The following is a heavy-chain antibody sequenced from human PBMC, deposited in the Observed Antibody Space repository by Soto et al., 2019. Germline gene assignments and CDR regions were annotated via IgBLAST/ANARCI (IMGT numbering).Heavy chain of an antibody. V-gene: IGHV3-33*01. CDR3: ASLWFGDEGAGDV. CDR2: IWYDGSNK. D-gene: IGHD3-10*01. CDR1: GFTFSSYG. Sequence: QVQLVESGGGVVQPGRSLRLSCAASGFTFSSYGMHWVRQAPGKGLEWVAVIWYDGSNKYYADSVKGRFTISRDNSKNTLYLLMNSLRAEDTAVYYCASLWFGDEGAGDVWAQGTTVTVSS. J-gene: IGHJ6*02.